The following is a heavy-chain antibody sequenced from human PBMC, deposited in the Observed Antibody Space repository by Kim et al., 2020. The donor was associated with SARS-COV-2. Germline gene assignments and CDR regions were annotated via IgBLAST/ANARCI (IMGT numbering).Heavy chain of an antibody. CDR2: IYYSGST. V-gene: IGHV4-59*01. D-gene: IGHD3-9*01. CDR3: ARPYYDILTGYYPGYFQH. Sequence: SETLSLTCTVSGGSISSYYWSWIRQPPGKGLEWIGYIYYSGSTKYNPSLKSRVTISVDTSRNQFSLKLSSVTTADTAVYYCARPYYDILTGYYPGYFQH. CDR1: GGSISSYY. J-gene: IGHJ1*01.